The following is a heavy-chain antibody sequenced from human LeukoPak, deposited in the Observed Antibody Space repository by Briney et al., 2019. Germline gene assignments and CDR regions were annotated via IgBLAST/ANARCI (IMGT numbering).Heavy chain of an antibody. D-gene: IGHD5-18*01. V-gene: IGHV3-23*01. Sequence: GGSLRLSCAPSEFTFRSQARNWVGQAPGKGLEGVSSISDTGDTYYADSVKGRFTISRDNSRNTLYLQMNSLRAEDTAVYYCAKTLFGFSYGKIDYWGQGTLVTVSS. CDR3: AKTLFGFSYGKIDY. CDR1: EFTFRSQA. J-gene: IGHJ4*02. CDR2: ISDTGDT.